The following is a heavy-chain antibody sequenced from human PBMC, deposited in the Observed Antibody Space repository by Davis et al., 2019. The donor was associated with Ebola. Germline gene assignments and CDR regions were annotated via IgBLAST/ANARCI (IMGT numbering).Heavy chain of an antibody. V-gene: IGHV4-59*08. CDR3: ARARFYYYYGMDV. CDR1: GGSISSYY. J-gene: IGHJ6*02. CDR2: IYYSGST. Sequence: MPSETLSLTCTVSGGSISSYYWSWIRQPPGKGLEWIGYIYYSGSTNYNPSLKSRVTISVDTSKNQFSLKLNSVTAADTAVYYCARARFYYYYGMDVWGQGTTVTVSS.